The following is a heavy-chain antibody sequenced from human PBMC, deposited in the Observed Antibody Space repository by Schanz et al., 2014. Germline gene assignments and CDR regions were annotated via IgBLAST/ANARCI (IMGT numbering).Heavy chain of an antibody. CDR1: GFTFSSYA. CDR3: ARGGSGSHYRLDY. J-gene: IGHJ4*02. CDR2: ILGLASTT. D-gene: IGHD1-26*01. Sequence: EVQLLKSGGGLVQPGGSLRLSCAASGFTFSSYAMSWVRQAPGKGLEWVSAILGLASTTYYADSVKGRFTISRDNSKNLLYLQMNSLRAEDTGLYFCARGGSGSHYRLDYWGQGTLVTVSS. V-gene: IGHV3-23*01.